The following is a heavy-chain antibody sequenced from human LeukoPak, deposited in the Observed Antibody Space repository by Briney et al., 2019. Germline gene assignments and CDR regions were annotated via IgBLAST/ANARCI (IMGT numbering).Heavy chain of an antibody. Sequence: PSETLSLTCAVYGGSFSGYYWSWLRQPPGKGLEWIGEINHSGSTNYNPSLTSRVTISVDTSKNQFSLKLSSVTAADTAVYYCARWGFGWGPDFDYWGQGTLVTVSS. CDR3: ARWGFGWGPDFDY. CDR2: INHSGST. D-gene: IGHD3-16*01. V-gene: IGHV4-34*01. J-gene: IGHJ4*02. CDR1: GGSFSGYY.